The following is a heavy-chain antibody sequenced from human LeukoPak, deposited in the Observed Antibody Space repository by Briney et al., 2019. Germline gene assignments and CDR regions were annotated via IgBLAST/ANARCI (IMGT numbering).Heavy chain of an antibody. V-gene: IGHV3-74*03. CDR3: AKGGTGHSDY. D-gene: IGHD3-16*01. CDR2: INSDGSGT. CDR1: GFSFSRYW. J-gene: IGHJ4*02. Sequence: GGCLRLSFAASGFSFSRYWMHWVRQAPAKGLVWVSRINSDGSGTTYADSVKGRFTISRDNAKNTLDLHMNNLRAEDTAVYYCAKGGTGHSDYWGQGTLVTVSS.